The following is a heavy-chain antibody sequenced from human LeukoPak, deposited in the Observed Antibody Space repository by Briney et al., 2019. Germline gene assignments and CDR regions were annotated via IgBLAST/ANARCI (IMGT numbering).Heavy chain of an antibody. D-gene: IGHD2-2*01. CDR3: ASDKVCSSTNCYYMDV. CDR2: ISSSGRTI. V-gene: IGHV3-48*01. Sequence: GGSLRLSCAASGFTFSSYSMNWVRQAPGKGLEWVSHISSSGRTIYYADSVKGRFTISRDNVKNSLYLQMNSLRVEDTAVYYCASDKVCSSTNCYYMDVWGKGTTVTVSS. J-gene: IGHJ6*03. CDR1: GFTFSSYS.